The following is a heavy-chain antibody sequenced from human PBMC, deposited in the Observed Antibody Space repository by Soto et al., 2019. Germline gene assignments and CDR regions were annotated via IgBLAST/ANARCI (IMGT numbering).Heavy chain of an antibody. D-gene: IGHD1-1*01. CDR1: GASISGFY. Sequence: SETLSLTCTVSGASISGFYWSWIRKSAGKGLEWIGRIYATGTTDYNPSLKSRVMMSVDTSKKQLSLKLRSVTAADTAVYYCVRDGTKTLRDWFDPWGQGISVTVPQ. CDR2: IYATGTT. CDR3: VRDGTKTLRDWFDP. J-gene: IGHJ5*02. V-gene: IGHV4-4*07.